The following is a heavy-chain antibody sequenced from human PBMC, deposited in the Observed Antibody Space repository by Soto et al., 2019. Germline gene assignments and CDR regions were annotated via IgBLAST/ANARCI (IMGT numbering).Heavy chain of an antibody. V-gene: IGHV3-23*01. D-gene: IGHD6-19*01. J-gene: IGHJ4*02. Sequence: GVLILSGATSGFTLSSYAMNWVRQAPGNGLEWVSAISGSGGSTYYSDSVKGRLTISRDNSKNTLYLQMNSLRAEDTAVYYCAKDQDSIAVAGTPDYWGQGTLVTVSS. CDR1: GFTLSSYA. CDR2: ISGSGGST. CDR3: AKDQDSIAVAGTPDY.